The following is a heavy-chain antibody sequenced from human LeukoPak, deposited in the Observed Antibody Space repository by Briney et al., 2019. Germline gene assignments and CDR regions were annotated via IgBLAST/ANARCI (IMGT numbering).Heavy chain of an antibody. Sequence: SETLSLTCAVYGGSFSGYYWSWIRQPPGKGLEWIGEINHSGSTNYNPSLKSRVTISVDTSKNQFSLKLSSVTAADTAVYYCARGHTIFGVVARDYFDYWGQGTLVTVSS. CDR2: INHSGST. D-gene: IGHD3-3*01. CDR3: ARGHTIFGVVARDYFDY. J-gene: IGHJ4*02. CDR1: GGSFSGYY. V-gene: IGHV4-34*01.